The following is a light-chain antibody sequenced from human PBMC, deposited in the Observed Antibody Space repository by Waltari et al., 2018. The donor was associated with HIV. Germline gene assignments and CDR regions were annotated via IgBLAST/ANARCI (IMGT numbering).Light chain of an antibody. J-gene: IGLJ3*02. CDR1: SCRSYY. Sequence: SSELAQDPAVSVALGQTVRTTCQGDSCRSYYASWYQQKPGQAPVLVVYGENNRPSGIPDRFSGSSSGNTASLTIAGAQAEDEADYYCNSRDSSGHWFFGGGTKVTVL. CDR3: NSRDSSGHWF. V-gene: IGLV3-19*01. CDR2: GEN.